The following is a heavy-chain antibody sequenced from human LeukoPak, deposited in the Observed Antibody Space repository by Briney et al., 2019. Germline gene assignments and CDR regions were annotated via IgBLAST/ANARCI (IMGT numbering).Heavy chain of an antibody. V-gene: IGHV1-46*01. CDR3: ASSIYYYYMDV. J-gene: IGHJ6*03. Sequence: ASVKVSCKASGYTFASYYMHWVRQAPGQGLERMGIINPSGGSTSYAQKFQGRVTMTRDTSTSTVYMELSSLRSEDTAVYYCASSIYYYYMDVWGKGTTVTVSS. CDR1: GYTFASYY. CDR2: INPSGGST. D-gene: IGHD2-2*01.